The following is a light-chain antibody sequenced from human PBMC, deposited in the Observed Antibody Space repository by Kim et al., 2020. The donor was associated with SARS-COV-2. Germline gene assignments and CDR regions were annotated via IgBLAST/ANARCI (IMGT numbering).Light chain of an antibody. Sequence: SSELTQDPAVSVALGQTVRITCQGDSLRSYYTNWYQQKPGQAPLLVIYGKNNRPSGIPDRFSGSSSGNTASLTITGAQAEDEADYYCNSRDSRGHHLVFG. CDR1: SLRSYY. CDR2: GKN. CDR3: NSRDSRGHHLV. V-gene: IGLV3-19*01. J-gene: IGLJ2*01.